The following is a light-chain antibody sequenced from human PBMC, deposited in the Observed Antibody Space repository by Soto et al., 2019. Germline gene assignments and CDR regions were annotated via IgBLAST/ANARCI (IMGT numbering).Light chain of an antibody. CDR2: EAS. CDR3: QQYNDYPWT. Sequence: DFQMTPSPSTVSASIGGRVIFTSWASPNVRGWLACYQQRPGKAPKALLYEASSIESGVPSGFRGSGSGKEFTLTISSVQADDFATYCCQQYNDYPWTFGQGTKVDIK. V-gene: IGKV1-5*03. CDR1: PNVRGW. J-gene: IGKJ1*01.